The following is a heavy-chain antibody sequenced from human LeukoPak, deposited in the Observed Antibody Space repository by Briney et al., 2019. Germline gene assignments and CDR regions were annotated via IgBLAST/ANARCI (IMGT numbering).Heavy chain of an antibody. CDR3: ARSYGSGNYFDY. J-gene: IGHJ4*02. D-gene: IGHD3-10*01. CDR1: GGSISTYY. CDR2: IYYSGSA. Sequence: SETLSLTCTVSGGSISTYYWSWIRQPPGKGLEWIGYIYYSGSAKYNPSLKSRATISVDTSKNQFSLKLSSVTAADTAVYYCARSYGSGNYFDYWGQGILVTVSS. V-gene: IGHV4-59*01.